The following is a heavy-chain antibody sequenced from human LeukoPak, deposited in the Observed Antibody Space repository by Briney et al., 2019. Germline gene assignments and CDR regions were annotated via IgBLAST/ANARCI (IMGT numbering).Heavy chain of an antibody. J-gene: IGHJ4*02. V-gene: IGHV3-30*02. Sequence: GGSLRLSCAASGFTFSSFGMHWVRQAPGKGLEWVAFIRYDGTDKYYADSVKGRFTISRDNSKNTLYLQMSSLRPEDTAVYYCAKDNEQLAYVSLIHYWGQGTLVTVSS. CDR3: AKDNEQLAYVSLIHY. D-gene: IGHD6-6*01. CDR2: IRYDGTDK. CDR1: GFTFSSFG.